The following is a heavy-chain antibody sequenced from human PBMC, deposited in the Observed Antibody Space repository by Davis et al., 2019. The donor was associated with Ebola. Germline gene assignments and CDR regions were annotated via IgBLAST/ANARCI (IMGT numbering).Heavy chain of an antibody. V-gene: IGHV4-4*07. Sequence: PSETLSLTCAVYGASGTDYYWSWIRQPAGKGLEWIGRIYTSGSTNYNPSLQSRVTMSVDTSKKQFSLKVSSVTAADTAVYYCARDKSSSPYYYYYGMDLWGQGTKVTVSS. CDR1: GASGTDYY. CDR3: ARDKSSSPYYYYYGMDL. J-gene: IGHJ6*02. D-gene: IGHD2-15*01. CDR2: IYTSGST.